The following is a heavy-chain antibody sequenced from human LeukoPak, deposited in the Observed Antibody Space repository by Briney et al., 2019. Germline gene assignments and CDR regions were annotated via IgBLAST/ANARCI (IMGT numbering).Heavy chain of an antibody. CDR3: ARGTSGYYYF. Sequence: SSVKVSCKASGGTFSSYTISWVRQAPGQGLEWMGRIIPILGIANYAQKFQGRVTITADKSTSTAYMELRSQRSEYTAVYYCARGTSGYYYFWGKGTLVTVSS. D-gene: IGHD3-22*01. CDR2: IIPILGIA. V-gene: IGHV1-69*02. CDR1: GGTFSSYT. J-gene: IGHJ4*02.